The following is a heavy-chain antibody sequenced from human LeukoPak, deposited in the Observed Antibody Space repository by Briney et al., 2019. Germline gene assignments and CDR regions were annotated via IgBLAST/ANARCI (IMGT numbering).Heavy chain of an antibody. V-gene: IGHV3-33*01. CDR2: IFSDGSNK. J-gene: IGHJ4*02. Sequence: GGSLRLSCAASGFIFSTYGMHWVRQAPGKGLEWVAVIFSDGSNKYYGDSVKGRLTISRDNSKNTLYLEMDSLRVEDTALYYCARASGPFDYRGQGTLVTVSS. CDR1: GFIFSTYG. D-gene: IGHD3-10*01. CDR3: ARASGPFDY.